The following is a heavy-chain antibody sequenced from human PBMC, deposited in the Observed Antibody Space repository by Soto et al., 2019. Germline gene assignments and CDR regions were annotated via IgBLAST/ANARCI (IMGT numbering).Heavy chain of an antibody. CDR2: IHHSGSI. CDR1: GDSISSDYYQ. J-gene: IGHJ6*02. D-gene: IGHD2-21*02. Sequence: PSETLSLTCTVSGDSISSDYYQLTWIRQSPGKGLEWIGYIHHSGSILYNPSLKSRVTISVDTSKNQFSLHLTSVTAADTAVYFCAREDDGGDSLDVWGQGTTVTVSS. CDR3: AREDDGGDSLDV. V-gene: IGHV4-30-4*08.